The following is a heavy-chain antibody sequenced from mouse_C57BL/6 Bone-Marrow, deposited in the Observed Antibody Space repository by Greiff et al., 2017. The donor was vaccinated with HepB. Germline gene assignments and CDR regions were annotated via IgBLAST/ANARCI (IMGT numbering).Heavy chain of an antibody. CDR2: ISYDGSN. D-gene: IGHD1-1*01. V-gene: IGHV3-6*01. Sequence: DVKLQESGPGLVKPSQSLSLTCSVTGYSITSGYYWNWIRQFPGNKLEWMGYISYDGSNNYNPSLKNRISITRDTSKNQFFLKLNSVTTEDTATYYCARDYGSSYPYFDYWGQGTTLTVSS. CDR1: GYSITSGYY. CDR3: ARDYGSSYPYFDY. J-gene: IGHJ2*01.